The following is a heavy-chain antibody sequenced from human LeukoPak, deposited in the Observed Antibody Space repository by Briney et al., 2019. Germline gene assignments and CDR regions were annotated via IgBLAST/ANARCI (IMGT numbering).Heavy chain of an antibody. J-gene: IGHJ6*02. D-gene: IGHD2-2*01. CDR2: IWYDGSNK. Sequence: GGSLRLSCAASGFTFSSYGMHWVRQAPGKGLEWVAVIWYDGSNKYYADSVKGRFTISRDNSKNTLYLQMNSLRAEDTAVYYCARGGVGYCSSTSCPDYYYYGMDVWSQGTTVTVSS. CDR3: ARGGVGYCSSTSCPDYYYYGMDV. V-gene: IGHV3-33*01. CDR1: GFTFSSYG.